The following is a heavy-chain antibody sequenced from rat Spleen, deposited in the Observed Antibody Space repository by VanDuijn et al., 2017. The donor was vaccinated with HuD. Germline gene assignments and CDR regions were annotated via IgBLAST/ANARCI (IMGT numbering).Heavy chain of an antibody. D-gene: IGHD1-4*01. V-gene: IGHV5S10*01. Sequence: EVQLVESDGSLVQPGRSLKLSCAASGFTFSDYYMAWVRQAPTKGLEWVATIIYDGSRTYYRDSVKGRFTISRDNAKSTLYLQMDSLRSEDTATYYCARGLPGYSFDYWGQGVMVTVSS. CDR2: IIYDGSRT. CDR3: ARGLPGYSFDY. J-gene: IGHJ2*01. CDR1: GFTFSDYY.